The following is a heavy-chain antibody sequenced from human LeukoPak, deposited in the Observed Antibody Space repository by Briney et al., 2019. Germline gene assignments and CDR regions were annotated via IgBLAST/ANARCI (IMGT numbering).Heavy chain of an antibody. D-gene: IGHD1-26*01. CDR2: IYNSGSI. V-gene: IGHV4-59*01. J-gene: IGHJ4*02. CDR1: GGSIGIYY. CDR3: VRDRELTY. Sequence: SETLSLTCTVSGGSIGIYYWNWIRQPPGKGLEWIGYIYNSGSISYNPSLKNRVTISVDTSKNQFSLKLTSVTAADTAVYYCVRDRELTYWGQGTLVTVSS.